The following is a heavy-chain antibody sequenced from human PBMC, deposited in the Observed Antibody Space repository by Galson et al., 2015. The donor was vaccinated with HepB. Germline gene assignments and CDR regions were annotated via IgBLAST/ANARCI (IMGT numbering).Heavy chain of an antibody. V-gene: IGHV1-2*06. J-gene: IGHJ5*02. CDR3: AKEGGRWWNWFDP. CDR1: GFTFIDYY. D-gene: IGHD2-15*01. CDR2: INPNTGAT. Sequence: SVKVSCKASGFTFIDYYIHWVRQAPGQGLEWMGRINPNTGATDYAQKFQGRVTMTRDTSVSTAYMDLSRLTSDDTAVYYCAKEGGRWWNWFDPWGQGTLVAVSS.